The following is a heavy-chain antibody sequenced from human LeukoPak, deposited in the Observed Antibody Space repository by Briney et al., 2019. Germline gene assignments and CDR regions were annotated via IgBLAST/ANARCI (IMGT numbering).Heavy chain of an antibody. CDR1: GFIFSSYD. Sequence: GGSLRLSCAASGFIFSSYDMSWVRQAPGKGLEWVSIISGSGGIAYYADSVKGRFTISGDNSKNTLYLQMSSLRAEDTAVYYCAKLQTKSSTTSDDYWGQGTLVTVSS. J-gene: IGHJ4*02. D-gene: IGHD2-2*01. CDR3: AKLQTKSSTTSDDY. V-gene: IGHV3-23*01. CDR2: ISGSGGIA.